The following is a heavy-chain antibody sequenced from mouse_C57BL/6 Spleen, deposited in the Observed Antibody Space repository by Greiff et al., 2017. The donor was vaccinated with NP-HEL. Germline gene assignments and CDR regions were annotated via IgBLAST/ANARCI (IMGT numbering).Heavy chain of an antibody. CDR2: IYPGDGDT. CDR1: GYAFSSYW. Sequence: LVESGAELVKPGASVKISCKASGYAFSSYWMNWVKQRPGKGLEWIGQIYPGDGDTNYNGKFKGKATLTADKSSSTAYMQLSSLTSEDSAVYFCARDENGYDRFAYWGQGTLVTVSA. J-gene: IGHJ3*01. D-gene: IGHD2-2*01. CDR3: ARDENGYDRFAY. V-gene: IGHV1-80*01.